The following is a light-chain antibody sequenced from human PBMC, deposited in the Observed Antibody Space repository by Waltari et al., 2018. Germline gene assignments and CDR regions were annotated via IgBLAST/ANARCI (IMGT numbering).Light chain of an antibody. CDR2: KDT. V-gene: IGLV3-25*03. CDR1: ALATKY. CDR3: QSVDSSDTSVV. Sequence: SYELTQPPSVSVSPGQTATITCSGDALATKYAYWYQQKPGQAPFLIIYKDTERPAGIPERGAGSSSGTTVTLTIRGVQAEDEADYYCQSVDSSDTSVVFGGGTKLTVL. J-gene: IGLJ2*01.